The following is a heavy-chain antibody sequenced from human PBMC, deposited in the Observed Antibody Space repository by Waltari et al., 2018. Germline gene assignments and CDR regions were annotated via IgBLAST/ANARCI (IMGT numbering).Heavy chain of an antibody. D-gene: IGHD4-17*01. V-gene: IGHV3-21*01. CDR1: GFTFSSYS. Sequence: EVQLVESGGGLVKPGGSLRLSCAASGFTFSSYSMNWVRQAPGKGLGWVPSISSSISYIYDADSVKGRFTISRDNAKNSLYLQMNSLRAEDTAVYYCARDEDGDYAYFDYWGQGTLVTVSS. CDR2: ISSSISYI. CDR3: ARDEDGDYAYFDY. J-gene: IGHJ4*02.